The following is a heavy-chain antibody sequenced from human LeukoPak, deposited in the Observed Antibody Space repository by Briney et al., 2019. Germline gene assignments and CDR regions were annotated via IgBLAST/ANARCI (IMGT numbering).Heavy chain of an antibody. V-gene: IGHV3-11*01. D-gene: IGHD3-16*02. J-gene: IGHJ3*02. CDR1: GFTFSDYY. CDR2: ISSSGSTI. CDR3: ARDISDYDYVWGSYRYTVRGAFDI. Sequence: GGSLRLSCAASGFTFSDYYMSWTRQAPGKGLEWVSYISSSGSTIYYADSVKGRFTISRDNAKNSLYLQMNSLRAEDTAVYYCARDISDYDYVWGSYRYTVRGAFDIWGQGTMVTVSS.